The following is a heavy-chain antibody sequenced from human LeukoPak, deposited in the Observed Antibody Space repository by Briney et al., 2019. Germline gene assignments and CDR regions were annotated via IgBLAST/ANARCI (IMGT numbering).Heavy chain of an antibody. D-gene: IGHD2/OR15-2a*01. CDR1: GGTFNNYA. CDR3: AKVGDENIRRGELLLRRCYFDY. Sequence: GSSVKVSCKTSGGTFNNYAISWVRQAPGQGLEWMGGIIPIYDTKHFAEKFEGRVTITADEFTTTVYMELSSLRSEDTGIYYCAKVGDENIRRGELLLRRCYFDYWGQGTLVTVSS. J-gene: IGHJ4*02. CDR2: IIPIYDTK. V-gene: IGHV1-69*01.